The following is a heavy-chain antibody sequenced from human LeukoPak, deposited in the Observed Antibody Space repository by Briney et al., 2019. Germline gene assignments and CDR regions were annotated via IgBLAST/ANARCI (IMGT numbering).Heavy chain of an antibody. J-gene: IGHJ6*03. CDR2: ISAYNGNT. D-gene: IGHD3-10*01. Sequence: ASVKVSCKASGYTFTSYGISWVRQAPGQGLEWMGWISAYNGNTNYAQKLQGRVTMTTDTSTSTAYMELRSLRSDDTAVYYCARDNWAPGYYASDYYYMDVWGKGTTVTISS. CDR3: ARDNWAPGYYASDYYYMDV. V-gene: IGHV1-18*01. CDR1: GYTFTSYG.